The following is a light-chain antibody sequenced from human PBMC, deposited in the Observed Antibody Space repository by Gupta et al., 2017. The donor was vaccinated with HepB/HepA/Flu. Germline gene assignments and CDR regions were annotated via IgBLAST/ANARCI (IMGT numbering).Light chain of an antibody. V-gene: IGLV2-14*03. CDR2: HVS. CDR1: SRDVWRYRY. J-gene: IGLJ2*01. CDR3: SSLTSTSTDVV. Sequence: SALTQPASVSGSPGQSITISCTGDSRDVWRYRYVTWYQQHPGKAPKLIIYHVSERPPGVSHRLSGSKSGNTASLTISGLQPEDEAHYYCSSLTSTSTDVVFGGGTKLTVL.